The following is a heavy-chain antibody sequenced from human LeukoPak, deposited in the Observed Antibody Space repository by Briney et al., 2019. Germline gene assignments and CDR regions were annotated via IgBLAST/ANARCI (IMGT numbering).Heavy chain of an antibody. Sequence: SETLSLTCTVSGGSINTPNYYWGWIRQPPGKGLEWIGSIYYSGSTYYNPSLKSRVTISVDTSKNQFSLKLSSVTAADTAVYYCARRGSGWTNWFDPWGQGTLVTVSS. CDR1: GGSINTPNYY. CDR3: ARRGSGWTNWFDP. V-gene: IGHV4-39*07. D-gene: IGHD6-19*01. CDR2: IYYSGST. J-gene: IGHJ5*02.